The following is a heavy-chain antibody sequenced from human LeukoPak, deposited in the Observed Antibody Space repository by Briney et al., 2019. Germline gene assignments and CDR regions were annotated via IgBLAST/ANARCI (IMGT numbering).Heavy chain of an antibody. J-gene: IGHJ6*02. D-gene: IGHD2-15*01. Sequence: SETLSLTCTVSGASITSYYWSWVRQPPGKGLEWIGFIYYTGTTNHNPSLKSRVTISVDTSKNQFSLNLSSVTAADTAVYYCARHRTADSGGVVYYYYGMDVWGQGTTVTVSS. CDR3: ARHRTADSGGVVYYYYGMDV. V-gene: IGHV4-59*08. CDR1: GASITSYY. CDR2: IYYTGTT.